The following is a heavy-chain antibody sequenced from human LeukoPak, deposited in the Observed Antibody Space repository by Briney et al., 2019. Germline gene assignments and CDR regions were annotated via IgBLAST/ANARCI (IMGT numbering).Heavy chain of an antibody. D-gene: IGHD1-26*01. CDR3: ARSPPGEHIVSKGGSYGYYYYYYYMDV. CDR2: INPSGGST. CDR1: GYTFTSYY. Sequence: ASVKVSCKASGYTFTSYYMHWVRQAPGQGLEWMGIINPSGGSTSYAQKFQGRVTMTRDTSTSTVYMELSSLRSEDTAVYYCARSPPGEHIVSKGGSYGYYYYYYYMDVWGKGTTVTVSS. V-gene: IGHV1-46*01. J-gene: IGHJ6*03.